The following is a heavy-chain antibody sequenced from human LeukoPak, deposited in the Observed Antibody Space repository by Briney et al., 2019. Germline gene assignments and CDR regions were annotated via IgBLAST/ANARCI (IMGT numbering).Heavy chain of an antibody. CDR1: GFTFSSYA. CDR2: IYYSGST. V-gene: IGHV4-39*01. Sequence: PGGSLRLSCAASGFTFSSYAMSWVRQAPGKGLEWIGSIYYSGSTYYNPSLKSRVTISVDTSKNQFSLKLSSVTAADTAVYYCARLKSGSYTFQHWGQGTLVTVSS. CDR3: ARLKSGSYTFQH. D-gene: IGHD1-26*01. J-gene: IGHJ1*01.